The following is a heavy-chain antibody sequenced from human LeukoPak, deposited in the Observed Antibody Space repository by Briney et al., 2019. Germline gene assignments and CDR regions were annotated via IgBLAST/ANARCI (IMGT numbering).Heavy chain of an antibody. CDR3: AKVRQQLLQGLAAFDI. J-gene: IGHJ3*02. Sequence: GGSLRLSCAASGFPFSSYALSWVRQAPGKGLEWVSIISRSGDSTYYADTVKGRFTISRDNSKNTLYLQMNSLRAEDTAVYYCAKVRQQLLQGLAAFDIWGQGTMVTVSS. V-gene: IGHV3-23*01. CDR2: ISRSGDST. D-gene: IGHD6-13*01. CDR1: GFPFSSYA.